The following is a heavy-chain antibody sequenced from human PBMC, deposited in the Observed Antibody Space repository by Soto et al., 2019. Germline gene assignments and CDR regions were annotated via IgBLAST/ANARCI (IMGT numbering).Heavy chain of an antibody. V-gene: IGHV1-69*01. D-gene: IGHD4-4*01. CDR1: ACTFLRYA. CDR2: ITPIFGTA. Sequence: SVKVSCKSSACTFLRYAISWVRQAAGQGLEWMGGITPIFGTANYAQKFQGRVTITADQSTSTAYMELSSMRSEDTAVYYCARAYGGNSGFDVWGQGTLVTASS. CDR3: ARAYGGNSGFDV. J-gene: IGHJ4*02.